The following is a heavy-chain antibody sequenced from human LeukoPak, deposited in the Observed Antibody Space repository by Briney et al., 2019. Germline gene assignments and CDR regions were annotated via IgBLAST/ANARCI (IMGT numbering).Heavy chain of an antibody. D-gene: IGHD1-26*01. CDR1: GGTFSSYA. V-gene: IGHV1-69*05. CDR3: ATDYSGSPYDAFDI. Sequence: EASVKVSCKASGGTFSSYAISWVRQAPGQGLEWMGGIIPIFGTANYAQKFQGRVTITTDESTRTAYMELSSLRSEDTAVYYCATDYSGSPYDAFDIWGQGTMVTVSS. J-gene: IGHJ3*02. CDR2: IIPIFGTA.